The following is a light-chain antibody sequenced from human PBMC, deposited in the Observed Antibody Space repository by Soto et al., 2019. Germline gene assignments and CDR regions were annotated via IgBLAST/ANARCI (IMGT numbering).Light chain of an antibody. CDR1: QTISSW. CDR3: QHYNSYSEA. J-gene: IGKJ1*01. V-gene: IGKV1-5*03. CDR2: KAS. Sequence: DIQMAQSPSTLSGSVGDRVIITCRASQTISSWLAWYQQKPGKAPKLLIYKASTLKSGVPSRFSGSGSGTEFTLTISSLQPDDFATYYCQHYNSYSEAFXQGTKVDIK.